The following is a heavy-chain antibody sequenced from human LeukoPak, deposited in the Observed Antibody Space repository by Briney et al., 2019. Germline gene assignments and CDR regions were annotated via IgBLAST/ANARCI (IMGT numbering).Heavy chain of an antibody. CDR1: GGSVSSGSYY. V-gene: IGHV4-61*01. J-gene: IGHJ4*02. CDR3: ARDPLGEGY. D-gene: IGHD3-10*01. Sequence: NSSETLSLTCTVSGGSVSSGSYYWSWIRQPPGKGLEWIGYIYYSGSTNYNPSLKSRVTISVDTSKNQFSLKLSSVTAADTAVYYCARDPLGEGYWGQGTLVTVSS. CDR2: IYYSGST.